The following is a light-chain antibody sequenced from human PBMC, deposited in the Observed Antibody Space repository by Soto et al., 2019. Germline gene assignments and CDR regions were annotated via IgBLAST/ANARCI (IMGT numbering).Light chain of an antibody. J-gene: IGKJ5*01. Sequence: IRFTQSSGPLSLSPGERGTLSCRASHSITSGYLAWYQQQPNQATRLLIYGTSYRATGIPDRFSGGGSESDFTPTSSSLEPEDYAGYYSQYYSSSPAAITFGKGTRLEI. CDR2: GTS. V-gene: IGKV3-20*01. CDR1: HSITSGY. CDR3: QYYSSSPAAIT.